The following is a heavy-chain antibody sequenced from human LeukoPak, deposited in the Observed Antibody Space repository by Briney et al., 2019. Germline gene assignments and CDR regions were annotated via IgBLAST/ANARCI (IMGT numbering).Heavy chain of an antibody. D-gene: IGHD3-22*01. CDR2: IIPIFDTA. V-gene: IGHV1-69*13. CDR3: ARAGVHYYDSSGYYYVDY. J-gene: IGHJ4*02. CDR1: GGTFSSYA. Sequence: SVKVSCKASGGTFSSYAISWVRQAPGQGLEWMGGIIPIFDTANYAQKFQGRVTITADESTSTAYMELSSLRSEDTAVYYCARAGVHYYDSSGYYYVDYWGQGTLVTVSS.